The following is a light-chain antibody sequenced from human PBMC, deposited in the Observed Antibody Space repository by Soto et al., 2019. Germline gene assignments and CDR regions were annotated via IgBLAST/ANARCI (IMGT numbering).Light chain of an antibody. CDR1: QIVNTF. Sequence: DIQMTQSPSSLSASVGDRVTITCRASQIVNTFLNWYQQRAGLAPQLLIYAASSLQSGVPSRFSGSGFGTEFSLTISSLQPDDFGSYYCQHMRTFGQGTKLDIK. CDR2: AAS. J-gene: IGKJ1*01. CDR3: QHMRT. V-gene: IGKV1-39*01.